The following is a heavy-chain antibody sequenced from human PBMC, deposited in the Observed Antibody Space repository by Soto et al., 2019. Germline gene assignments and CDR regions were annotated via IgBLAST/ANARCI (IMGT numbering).Heavy chain of an antibody. CDR3: AKDAPQRDGWFFFDL. V-gene: IGHV3-23*01. J-gene: IGHJ4*02. CDR1: GFMFNNQD. CDR2: ISADGTRT. D-gene: IGHD2-15*01. Sequence: EVQLLESGGGLVQPGGSLRLSCAASGFMFNNQDMCWVRQAPGKGLEWVSGISADGTRTYYADSMRGLFTIFRENSKNTLYLQMNSLRAEDTAIYYGAKDAPQRDGWFFFDLWGQGILVTVSS.